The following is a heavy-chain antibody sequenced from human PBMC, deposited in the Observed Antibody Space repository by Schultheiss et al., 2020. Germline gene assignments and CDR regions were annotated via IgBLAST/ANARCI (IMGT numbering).Heavy chain of an antibody. CDR1: GFTFDDYA. Sequence: GGSLRLSCAASGFTFDDYAMHWVRQAPGKGLEWVSGISWNSGSIGYADSVKGRFTISRDNAKNSLYLQMNSLKTEDTAVYYCTRDQSIAARQSFYYYYYGMDVWGQGTTVTGSS. J-gene: IGHJ6*02. CDR2: ISWNSGSI. V-gene: IGHV3-9*01. D-gene: IGHD6-6*01. CDR3: TRDQSIAARQSFYYYYYGMDV.